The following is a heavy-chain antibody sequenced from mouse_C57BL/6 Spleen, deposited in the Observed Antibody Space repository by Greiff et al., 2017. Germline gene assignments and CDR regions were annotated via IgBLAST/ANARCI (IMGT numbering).Heavy chain of an antibody. J-gene: IGHJ1*03. CDR2: ISSGSSTI. V-gene: IGHV5-17*01. CDR1: GFTFSDYG. D-gene: IGHD2-1*01. Sequence: EVKLQESGGGLVKPGGSLKLSCAASGFTFSDYGMHWVRQAPEKGLEWVAYISSGSSTIYYADTVKGRFTISRDNAKNTLFLQMTSLRSEDTAMYYCARQNGNYGHFDVWGTGTTVTVSS. CDR3: ARQNGNYGHFDV.